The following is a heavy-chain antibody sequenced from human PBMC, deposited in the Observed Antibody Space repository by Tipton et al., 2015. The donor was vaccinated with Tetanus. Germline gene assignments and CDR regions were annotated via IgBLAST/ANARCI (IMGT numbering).Heavy chain of an antibody. J-gene: IGHJ4*02. D-gene: IGHD6-25*01. CDR1: GFTFSTTK. V-gene: IGHV3-21*01. CDR3: VSGSALDN. CDR2: ISSTSRYI. Sequence: SLRLSCGVSGFTFSTTKMNWVRQAPGRGLEWVSSISSTSRYINYAASLEGRFTISRDNAKNSLSLQMNSLRTDDTAVYYCVSGSALDNWGQGTLVTVSS.